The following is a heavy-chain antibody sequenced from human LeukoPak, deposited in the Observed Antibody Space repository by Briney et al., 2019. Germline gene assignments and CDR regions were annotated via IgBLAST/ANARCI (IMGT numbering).Heavy chain of an antibody. CDR2: ISCDGGST. D-gene: IGHD6-6*01. CDR1: GFTFNNYD. Sequence: GGSLRLSCAASGFTFNNYDMNWVRQAPGKGLEWVSHISCDGGSTYYADSVKGRFTISRDNSKNSLYLQMNSLRTEDTALYYCAKGGRAQLDCRFDYWGQGTLVTVSS. J-gene: IGHJ4*02. CDR3: AKGGRAQLDCRFDY. V-gene: IGHV3-43*01.